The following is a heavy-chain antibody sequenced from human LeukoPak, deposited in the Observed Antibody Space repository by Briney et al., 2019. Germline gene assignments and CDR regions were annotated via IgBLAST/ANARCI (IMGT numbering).Heavy chain of an antibody. J-gene: IGHJ4*02. CDR3: ATDLHDILTGPWGFDY. CDR1: GYTLTELS. D-gene: IGHD3-9*01. CDR2: FDPEDGET. V-gene: IGHV1-24*01. Sequence: ASVKVSCKVSGYTLTELSMHWVRQAPGKGGEGMGGFDPEDGETIYAQKFQGRVTMTEDTSTDTAYMELSSLRSEDTAVYYCATDLHDILTGPWGFDYWGQGTLVTVSS.